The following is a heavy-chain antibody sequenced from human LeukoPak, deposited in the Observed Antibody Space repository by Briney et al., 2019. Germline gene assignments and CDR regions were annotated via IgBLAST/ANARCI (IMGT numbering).Heavy chain of an antibody. J-gene: IGHJ6*04. CDR2: IYYSGST. V-gene: IGHV4-59*01. CDR1: GGSISSYY. Sequence: SEALSLTCTVSGGSISSYYWSWIRQPPGKGLEWIGYIYYSGSTTYNPFLKSRVTISVDTSKNQFSLKLSSVTAADTAVYYCASSLPFRWLFPLDVWGKGTTVTVSS. D-gene: IGHD3-22*01. CDR3: ASSLPFRWLFPLDV.